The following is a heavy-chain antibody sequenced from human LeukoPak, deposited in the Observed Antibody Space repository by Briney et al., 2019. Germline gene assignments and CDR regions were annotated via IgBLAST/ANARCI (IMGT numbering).Heavy chain of an antibody. CDR2: IYYSGST. D-gene: IGHD1-14*01. J-gene: IGHJ3*02. Sequence: SETLSLTCTVSGGSISSSSYYWGSIRQPPAKGLGWIGSIYYSGSTHYNPSLKSRVTISVETSKNQVSLKLSSVTGADTAVYYCARNHHDAFDIWGQGTMVTVSS. CDR3: ARNHHDAFDI. CDR1: GGSISSSSYY. V-gene: IGHV4-39*01.